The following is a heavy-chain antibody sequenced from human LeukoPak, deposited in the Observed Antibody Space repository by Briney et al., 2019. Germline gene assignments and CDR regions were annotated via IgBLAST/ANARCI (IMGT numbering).Heavy chain of an antibody. D-gene: IGHD3-22*01. CDR2: ISAYNGNT. V-gene: IGHV1-18*01. CDR3: ARDPRLYFDCSGDFDY. Sequence: ASVKVSCKASGYTFTTYGISWVRQAPGQGLEWMGWISAYNGNTNYAQKLQGRVTMTTDTSTSTAYMELRSLRSDDTAVYYCARDPRLYFDCSGDFDYWGQGTLVTVSS. CDR1: GYTFTTYG. J-gene: IGHJ4*02.